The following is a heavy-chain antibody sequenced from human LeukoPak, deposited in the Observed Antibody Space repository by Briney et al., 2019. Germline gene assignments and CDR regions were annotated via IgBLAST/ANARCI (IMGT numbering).Heavy chain of an antibody. CDR3: AKDSRRGLINWFDP. CDR2: ISGSGGST. D-gene: IGHD2-2*01. CDR1: GFTFSSYA. V-gene: IGHV3-23*01. Sequence: GGSPRLSCAASGFTFSSYAMSWVRQAPGKGLEWVSAISGSGGSTYYADSVKGRFTISRDNSKNTLYLQMNSLRAEDTAVYYCAKDSRRGLINWFDPWGQGTLVTVSS. J-gene: IGHJ5*02.